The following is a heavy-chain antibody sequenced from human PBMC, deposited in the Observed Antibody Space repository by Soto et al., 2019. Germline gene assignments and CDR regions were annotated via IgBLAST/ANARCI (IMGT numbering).Heavy chain of an antibody. V-gene: IGHV2-5*02. D-gene: IGHD3-9*01. CDR3: AHKGPEDWPLDY. Sequence: QITLKESGPTLVRPTQTLTLTCAFSGFSLSTSGVGVGWIRQPPVKALEWLAVIYWDDSKHYSPSLRSRLTITKYTSKNQVVLTMTNMDPMDTGTYYCAHKGPEDWPLDYWGQGTLVTVSS. J-gene: IGHJ4*02. CDR1: GFSLSTSGVG. CDR2: IYWDDSK.